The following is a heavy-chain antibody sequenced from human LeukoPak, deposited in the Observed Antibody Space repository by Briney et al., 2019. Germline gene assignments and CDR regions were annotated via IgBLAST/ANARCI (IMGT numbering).Heavy chain of an antibody. V-gene: IGHV3-66*01. Sequence: GGSLRLSCAASGFTFSSYAMSWVRQAPGKGLEWVSVIYSCGSTYYADSVKGRFTISRDNSKNTLYLQMNSLRAEDTAVYYCARSICLGYCSSTSCYRPSDAFDIWGQGTMVTVSS. CDR3: ARSICLGYCSSTSCYRPSDAFDI. D-gene: IGHD2-2*02. CDR2: IYSCGST. CDR1: GFTFSSYA. J-gene: IGHJ3*02.